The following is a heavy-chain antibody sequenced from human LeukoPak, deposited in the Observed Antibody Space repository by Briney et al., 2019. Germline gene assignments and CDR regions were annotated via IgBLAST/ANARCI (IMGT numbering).Heavy chain of an antibody. J-gene: IGHJ4*02. CDR3: AGLPRYNWNEPLDY. CDR1: GYTFTDYY. D-gene: IGHD1-20*01. CDR2: INPNSGGT. Sequence: ASVKVSCKASGYTFTDYYMHWVRQAPGQGLEGMGWINPNSGGTKYTQKFQGRVTMTRDTSINTACMELTRLTYDDTAVYYCAGLPRYNWNEPLDYWGQGTLVTVSS. V-gene: IGHV1-2*02.